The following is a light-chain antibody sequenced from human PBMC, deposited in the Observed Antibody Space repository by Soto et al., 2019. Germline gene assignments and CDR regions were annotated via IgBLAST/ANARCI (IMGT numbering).Light chain of an antibody. Sequence: QSALTQPRSVSGSPGQSVAISCTGTSRDVDAYDFVSWYQHHPGKAPKLIISEVSKRPSGVSHRFSGSKSSNTASLTISGLQAEDEADYFCCSFAGSFYVFGTGTKVTVL. V-gene: IGLV2-11*01. CDR1: SRDVDAYDF. CDR3: CSFAGSFYV. J-gene: IGLJ1*01. CDR2: EVS.